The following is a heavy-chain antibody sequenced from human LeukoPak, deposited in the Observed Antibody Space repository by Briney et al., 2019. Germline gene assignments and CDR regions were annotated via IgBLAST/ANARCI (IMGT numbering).Heavy chain of an antibody. CDR3: ARGRDCSGGSCRYFDY. CDR2: ISSSSSYI. V-gene: IGHV3-21*01. J-gene: IGHJ4*02. D-gene: IGHD2-15*01. Sequence: GGSLRLSCAASGFTFSSYSMNWVRQAPGKGLEWVSSISSSSSYIYYADSVKGRFTISRDNAKNSLYLQMNSLRAEDTAVYYCARGRDCSGGSCRYFDYWGQGTLVTVSS. CDR1: GFTFSSYS.